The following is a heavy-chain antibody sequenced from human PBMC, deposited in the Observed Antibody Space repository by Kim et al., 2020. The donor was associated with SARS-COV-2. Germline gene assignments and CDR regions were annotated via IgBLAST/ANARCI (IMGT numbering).Heavy chain of an antibody. J-gene: IGHJ4*02. CDR2: ISYNSNYM. Sequence: GGSLRLSCAASGFTFSSYTMNWVRQAPGKGLEWVSSISYNSNYMYYEDSMKGRFTISRNNAKNSLYLQMSRLRAEDTAVYYCARDYGTAVLGYWGQGTLVTVSS. V-gene: IGHV3-21*01. CDR1: GFTFSSYT. CDR3: ARDYGTAVLGY. D-gene: IGHD1-1*01.